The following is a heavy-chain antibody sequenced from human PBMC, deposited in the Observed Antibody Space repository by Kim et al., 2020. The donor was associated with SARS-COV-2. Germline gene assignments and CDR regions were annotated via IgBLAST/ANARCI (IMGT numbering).Heavy chain of an antibody. J-gene: IGHJ6*02. D-gene: IGHD3-10*01. CDR3: VKCGDP. V-gene: IGHV3-74*01. CDR2: T. Sequence: TIYAGSVKGRFTISRDNAKNALYLQMNSLRTEDTAVYYCVKCGDPWGQGTTVTVSS.